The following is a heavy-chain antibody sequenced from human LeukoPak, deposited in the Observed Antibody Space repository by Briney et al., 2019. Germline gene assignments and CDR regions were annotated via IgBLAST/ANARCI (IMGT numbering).Heavy chain of an antibody. Sequence: GGSLRLSCAASGFTFSSYSMNWVRQAPGKGLEWVSYISSSSSTIYYADSVKGRFTISRDNAKNSLYLQMNSLRAEDTAVYYCARVPGEDYFDYWGQGTLVTVSS. CDR2: ISSSSSTI. J-gene: IGHJ4*02. CDR3: ARVPGEDYFDY. V-gene: IGHV3-48*01. D-gene: IGHD2-2*01. CDR1: GFTFSSYS.